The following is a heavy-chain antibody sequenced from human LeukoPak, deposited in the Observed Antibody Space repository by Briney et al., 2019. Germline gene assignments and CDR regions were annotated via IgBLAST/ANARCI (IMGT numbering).Heavy chain of an antibody. J-gene: IGHJ6*03. D-gene: IGHD6-13*01. CDR2: IIPILGTA. CDR1: GGTFSSYA. Sequence: SVKVSCKASGGTFSSYAISWVRQAPGQGLEWMGGIIPILGTANYAQKFQGRVTITADESTSTAYMELSSLRSEDTAVYYCATYSSPPDDYYYMDVWGKGTTVTVSS. CDR3: ATYSSPPDDYYYMDV. V-gene: IGHV1-69*13.